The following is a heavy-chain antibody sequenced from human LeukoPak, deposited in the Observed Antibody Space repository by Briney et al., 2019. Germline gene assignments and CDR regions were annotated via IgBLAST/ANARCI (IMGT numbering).Heavy chain of an antibody. D-gene: IGHD3-10*01. CDR1: GESFSGYY. CDR3: AREGSYYASGSPPLDY. CDR2: INHSGST. Sequence: PSETLSLTCAVYGESFSGYYWSWIRQPPGKGLEWIGEINHSGSTNYNPSLKSRVTISVDTSKNQFSLKLTSVTAAGTAVYYCAREGSYYASGSPPLDYWGQGTLVTVSS. J-gene: IGHJ4*02. V-gene: IGHV4-34*01.